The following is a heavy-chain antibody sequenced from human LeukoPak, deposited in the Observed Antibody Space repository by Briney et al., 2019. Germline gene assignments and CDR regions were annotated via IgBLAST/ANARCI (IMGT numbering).Heavy chain of an antibody. CDR2: INPNSGGT. Sequence: ASVKVSCKASGYTFTGYYMHWVRQAPGQGLEWKGWINPNSGGTNYAQKFQGRVTMTRDTSISTAYMELSRLRSDDTAVYYCARDWGYCSSTSCYRRGYWFDPWGQGTLVTVSS. CDR1: GYTFTGYY. J-gene: IGHJ5*02. D-gene: IGHD2-2*01. CDR3: ARDWGYCSSTSCYRRGYWFDP. V-gene: IGHV1-2*02.